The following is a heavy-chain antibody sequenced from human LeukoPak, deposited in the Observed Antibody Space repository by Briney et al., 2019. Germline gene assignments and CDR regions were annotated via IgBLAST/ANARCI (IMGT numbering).Heavy chain of an antibody. Sequence: GGSLRLSCAASGFTFSSYDMHWVRQATGKGLEWVSAIGTAGDTYYPGSVKGRFTISRDNAKNSLSLQMSSLRAEDTAVYYCVGRRTSAAGNFWGQGTLVTVSS. J-gene: IGHJ4*02. V-gene: IGHV3-13*01. CDR1: GFTFSSYD. CDR3: VGRRTSAAGNF. CDR2: IGTAGDT. D-gene: IGHD6-13*01.